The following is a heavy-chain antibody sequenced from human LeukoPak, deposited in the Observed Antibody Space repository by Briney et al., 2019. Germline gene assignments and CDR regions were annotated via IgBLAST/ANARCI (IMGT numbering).Heavy chain of an antibody. CDR2: IWSDGSYK. CDR3: ARSISGTTNNWFDP. Sequence: GRSLTLSCAASGFTFSTFGIHWVRQAPGKGLEWVAVIWSDGSYKYYADSVKRRFTISRDNSKNTLYLQMNSLRAEDTAVYYCARSISGTTNNWFDPWGKGTLVTVSS. J-gene: IGHJ5*02. CDR1: GFTFSTFG. V-gene: IGHV3-33*01. D-gene: IGHD1-20*01.